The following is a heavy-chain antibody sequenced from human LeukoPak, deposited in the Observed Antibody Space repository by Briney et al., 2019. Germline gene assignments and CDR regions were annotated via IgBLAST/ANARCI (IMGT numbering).Heavy chain of an antibody. J-gene: IGHJ4*02. CDR3: ARHNNWAFDY. V-gene: IGHV5-51*01. CDR1: GYSFASYW. Sequence: GESPKISCKASGYSFASYWIGWARQTSGKGLEWMAIIHPNDASTIYSPSFQGQVTISADRSITTAYLQWNTLQASDTAIYYCARHNNWAFDYWDRGTLLTVSS. CDR2: IHPNDAST. D-gene: IGHD1-20*01.